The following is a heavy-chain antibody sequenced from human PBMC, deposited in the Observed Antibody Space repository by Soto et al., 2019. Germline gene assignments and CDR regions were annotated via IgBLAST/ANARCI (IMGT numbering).Heavy chain of an antibody. CDR3: ARDRGYSYGNNWFDP. CDR1: GFTFSSYS. CDR2: MSSRSSTI. V-gene: IGHV3-48*02. Sequence: PGGSLRLSCAASGFTFSSYSMNWVRQAPGKGLEWVSYMSSRSSTIYYADSVKGRITISRDNAKNSLYLQMNSLRDEDTAVYYCARDRGYSYGNNWFDPWGQGTLVTVSS. D-gene: IGHD5-18*01. J-gene: IGHJ5*02.